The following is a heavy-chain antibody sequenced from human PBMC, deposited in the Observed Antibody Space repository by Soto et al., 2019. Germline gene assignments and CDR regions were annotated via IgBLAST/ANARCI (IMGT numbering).Heavy chain of an antibody. D-gene: IGHD3-22*01. CDR3: ARGPHDSSGSYYRGPWVDP. J-gene: IGHJ5*02. Sequence: QVQLVQSGAEVKKPGASVKGSCKASGYTFTSYYMHWVRQAPGQGIEWMGIINPSGGSTSYAQTFKRRVTMTRDTATSTVDMEMRSLRSEATAVYYCARGPHDSSGSYYRGPWVDPWGQVTLVTVSS. CDR2: INPSGGST. V-gene: IGHV1-46*01. CDR1: GYTFTSYY.